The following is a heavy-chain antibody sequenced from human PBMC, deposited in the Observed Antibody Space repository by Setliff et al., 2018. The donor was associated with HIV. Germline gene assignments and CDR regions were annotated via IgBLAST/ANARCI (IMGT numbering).Heavy chain of an antibody. CDR1: GFTFSDHY. D-gene: IGHD3-10*01. CDR2: TRNKVNSYTT. J-gene: IGHJ6*03. Sequence: PGGSLRLSCAASGFTFSDHYMDWVRQAPGKGLEWVGRTRNKVNSYTTEYAASVKGRFTISRDDSKNSLYLQMNSLKTEDTAVYYCARGRLLWSGSHYYYYMDVWGKGTTVTVSS. CDR3: ARGRLLWSGSHYYYYMDV. V-gene: IGHV3-72*01.